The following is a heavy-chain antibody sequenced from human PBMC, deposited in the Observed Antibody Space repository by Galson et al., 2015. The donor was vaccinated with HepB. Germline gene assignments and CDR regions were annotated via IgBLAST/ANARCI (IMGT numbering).Heavy chain of an antibody. CDR3: AREAPYYYDSSGYYFAAPSGMDV. J-gene: IGHJ6*02. D-gene: IGHD3-22*01. CDR1: GGSISSGDYY. Sequence: LSLTCTVSGGSISSGDYYWSWIRQPPGKGLEWIGYIYYSGSTNYNPSPKSRVTISIDTSKNQFSLKLSSVTAADTAVYYCAREAPYYYDSSGYYFAAPSGMDVWGQGTTVTVSS. V-gene: IGHV4-30-4*01. CDR2: IYYSGST.